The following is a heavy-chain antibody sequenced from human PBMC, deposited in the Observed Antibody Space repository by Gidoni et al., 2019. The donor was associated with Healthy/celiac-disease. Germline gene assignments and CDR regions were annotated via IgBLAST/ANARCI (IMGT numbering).Heavy chain of an antibody. V-gene: IGHV3-23*01. J-gene: IGHJ4*02. CDR3: AKRADYYDSSGYYPFDY. Sequence: EVQLLESGGGLVQPGGSLRLSCAASGFTFSSYAMSWVRQAPGKGLGWVSAISGSGGSTYYADSVKGRFTISRDNSKNTLYLQMNSLRAEDTAVYYCAKRADYYDSSGYYPFDYWGQGTLVTVSS. CDR1: GFTFSSYA. D-gene: IGHD3-22*01. CDR2: ISGSGGST.